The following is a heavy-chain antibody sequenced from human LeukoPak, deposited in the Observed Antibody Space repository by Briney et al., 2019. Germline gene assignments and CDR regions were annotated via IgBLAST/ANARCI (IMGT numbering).Heavy chain of an antibody. CDR3: ARIGYSSSSFDY. CDR1: GFTFSHYW. CDR2: INQDGGQI. J-gene: IGHJ4*02. D-gene: IGHD6-6*01. Sequence: GGSLRLSCVASGFTFSHYWMSWVRQAPGRGLEWVANINQDGGQIYYVDSVEGRFTISRDNPKNLVYLQVNSLRAEDTAVYYCARIGYSSSSFDYWGQGTLVTVSS. V-gene: IGHV3-7*01.